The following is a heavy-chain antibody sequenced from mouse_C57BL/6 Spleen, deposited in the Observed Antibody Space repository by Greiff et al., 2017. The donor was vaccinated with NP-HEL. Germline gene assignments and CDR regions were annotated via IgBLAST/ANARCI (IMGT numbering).Heavy chain of an antibody. J-gene: IGHJ3*01. CDR3: ASPYDASTGFAY. Sequence: VQLQQSGAELARPGASVKLSCKASGYTFTSYGISWVKQRTGQGLEWIGEIYPRSGNTYYNEKFKGKATLTADKSSSTAYMELRSLTSEDSAVYFCASPYDASTGFAYWGQGTLVTVSA. CDR1: GYTFTSYG. D-gene: IGHD2-12*01. CDR2: IYPRSGNT. V-gene: IGHV1-81*01.